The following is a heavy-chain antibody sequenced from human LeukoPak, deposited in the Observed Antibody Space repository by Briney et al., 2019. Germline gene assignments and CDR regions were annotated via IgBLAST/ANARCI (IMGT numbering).Heavy chain of an antibody. V-gene: IGHV4-59*12. D-gene: IGHD3-22*01. CDR2: IYYSGST. CDR3: ARWKRGGYDSSGYYHYYFDY. J-gene: IGHJ4*02. CDR1: GGSISSYY. Sequence: SETLSLTCTVSGGSISSYYWSWIRQPPGKGLEWIGYIYYSGSTNYNPSLKSRVTISVDKSKNQFSLKLSSVTAADTAVYYCARWKRGGYDSSGYYHYYFDYWGQGTLVTVSS.